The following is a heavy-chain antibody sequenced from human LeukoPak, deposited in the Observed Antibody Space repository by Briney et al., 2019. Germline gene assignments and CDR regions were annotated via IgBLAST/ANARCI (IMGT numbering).Heavy chain of an antibody. D-gene: IGHD2-2*01. J-gene: IGHJ4*02. Sequence: ASVKVSCKASGYTFTGYYMHWVRQAPGQGLEWMGWINPNSGGTNYAQKFQGRVTMTRDTSISTAYMELSRLRSDDTAVYYCSRVTSDCTITSCFDYWGQGTLVTVSS. CDR2: INPNSGGT. CDR3: SRVTSDCTITSCFDY. CDR1: GYTFTGYY. V-gene: IGHV1-2*02.